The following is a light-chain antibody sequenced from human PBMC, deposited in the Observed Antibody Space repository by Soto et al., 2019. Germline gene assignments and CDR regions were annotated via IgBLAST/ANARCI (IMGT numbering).Light chain of an antibody. CDR2: SNS. CDR3: ATWDDSLNGVV. V-gene: IGLV1-44*01. Sequence: QSVLTQPPSASGTPGQRVTISCSGSSSNIGSNTVNWYQQLPGTAPKLLIYSNSQRPSGVPDRFSGSKSSTSASLAISGLQSEDEADYFCATWDDSLNGVVFGGGTQLTVL. J-gene: IGLJ2*01. CDR1: SSNIGSNT.